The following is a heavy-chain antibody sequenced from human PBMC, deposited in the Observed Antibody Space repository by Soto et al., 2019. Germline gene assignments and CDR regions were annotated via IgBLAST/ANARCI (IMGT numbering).Heavy chain of an antibody. J-gene: IGHJ4*02. CDR1: GYTLIELS. V-gene: IGHV1-24*01. CDR3: AAMTTVVTPTFDY. Sequence: ASVKVSCKFSGYTLIELSIHFVRQAPGKGLEWMGGFDPEGGERVYAQKFQGRVTMTEDTSTDTASMELSSLRSEVTAVYYCAAMTTVVTPTFDYWGQGTLVTVSS. CDR2: FDPEGGER. D-gene: IGHD4-17*01.